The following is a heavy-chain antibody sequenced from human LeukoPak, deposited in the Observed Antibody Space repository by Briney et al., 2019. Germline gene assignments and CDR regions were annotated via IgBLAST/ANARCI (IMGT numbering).Heavy chain of an antibody. CDR3: ARENWAYYYYYYGMDV. J-gene: IGHJ6*02. V-gene: IGHV3-23*01. CDR1: GFTFSSFA. D-gene: IGHD7-27*01. Sequence: GGSLRLSCAASGFTFSSFAMSWVRQAPGKGLEWVSTINGGGGGTYYADSVKGRFTISRDNSKNTLYLQMNSLRAEDTAVYYCARENWAYYYYYYGMDVWGQGTTVTVSS. CDR2: INGGGGGT.